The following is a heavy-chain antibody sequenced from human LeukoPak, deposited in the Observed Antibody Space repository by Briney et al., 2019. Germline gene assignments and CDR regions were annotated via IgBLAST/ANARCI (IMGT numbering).Heavy chain of an antibody. CDR3: AKAEPSVWYGIAVAGFDY. CDR2: ISGSGGST. V-gene: IGHV3-23*01. J-gene: IGHJ4*02. Sequence: PGGSLRLSCAASGFTFSSSAMSWVRQAPGKGLEWVSSISGSGGSTYYADSVKGRFTISRDNSKNTLYLQMNSLRAEDTAVYYCAKAEPSVWYGIAVAGFDYWGQGTLVTVSS. D-gene: IGHD6-19*01. CDR1: GFTFSSSA.